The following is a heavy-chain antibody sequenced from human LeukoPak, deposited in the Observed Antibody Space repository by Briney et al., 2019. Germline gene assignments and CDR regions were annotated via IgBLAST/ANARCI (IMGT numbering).Heavy chain of an antibody. Sequence: ASVKVSCKASGYTFTSYGISWVRQAPGQGLEWMGWISAYNGNTNYAQKLQGRVTMTIDTSTSTAYMELRSLRSDDTAVYYCARSVLGRPDYDFDYWGQGTLVTVSS. J-gene: IGHJ4*02. CDR1: GYTFTSYG. CDR3: ARSVLGRPDYDFDY. V-gene: IGHV1-18*01. CDR2: ISAYNGNT. D-gene: IGHD4-17*01.